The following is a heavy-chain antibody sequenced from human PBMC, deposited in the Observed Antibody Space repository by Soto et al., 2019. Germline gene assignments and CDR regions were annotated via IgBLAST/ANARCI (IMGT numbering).Heavy chain of an antibody. D-gene: IGHD3-3*01. CDR3: ATSNDLCSGYPYGGYEP. Sequence: ASVKVSCKVSGYTLTELSLHWVRQAPGKGLEWMGGFDPEDGETIYAQKFQGRVTMTEDTSTDTAYMELSSLISEDTAVYYCATSNDLCSGYPYGGYEPWGQVTLVTVSS. J-gene: IGHJ5*02. CDR1: GYTLTELS. V-gene: IGHV1-24*01. CDR2: FDPEDGET.